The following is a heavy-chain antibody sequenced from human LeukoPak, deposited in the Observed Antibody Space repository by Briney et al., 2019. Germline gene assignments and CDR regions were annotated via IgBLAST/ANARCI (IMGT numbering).Heavy chain of an antibody. D-gene: IGHD3-10*01. V-gene: IGHV4-34*12. CDR2: IIHSGST. J-gene: IGHJ4*02. CDR1: GGSFSGYY. CDR3: ARRTVRGVIKY. Sequence: SETLSPTCAVYGGSFSGYYWTWIRQPPGKGLEWIGEIIHSGSTNYNPSLKSRVTISVDTSKNQFSLKLSSVTAADTAVYYCARRTVRGVIKYWDQGSLVTVSS.